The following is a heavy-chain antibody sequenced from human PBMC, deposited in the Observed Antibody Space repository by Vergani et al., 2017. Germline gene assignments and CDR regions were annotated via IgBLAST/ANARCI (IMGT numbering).Heavy chain of an antibody. J-gene: IGHJ4*02. CDR2: IIPIFGTT. D-gene: IGHD3-22*01. V-gene: IGHV1-69*01. Sequence: QVQLVQSGAEVKKPGSSVKVSCKASGGTFSSYAISWVRQAPGQGLEWMGGIIPIFGTTSYAQKFQGRVTILADESTSTADMGLSSLRSEDTAVYYCARSSGYYSYYFDFWGQGTLVTVSS. CDR3: ARSSGYYSYYFDF. CDR1: GGTFSSYA.